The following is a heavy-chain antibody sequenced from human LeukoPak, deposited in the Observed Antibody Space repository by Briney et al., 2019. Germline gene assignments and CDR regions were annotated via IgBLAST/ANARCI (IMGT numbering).Heavy chain of an antibody. Sequence: SETLSLTCRVSGDSINTSHWSWIRQPPGQALEWIGYINNIGSTNYNPSLKSRVTMSVDTSEKQFSLQLTSVTAADTALYYCARLVEYTTGWYRSYHFDSWGQGTLVTVSS. V-gene: IGHV4-4*09. CDR3: ARLVEYTTGWYRSYHFDS. CDR2: INNIGST. CDR1: GDSINTSH. J-gene: IGHJ4*02. D-gene: IGHD6-19*01.